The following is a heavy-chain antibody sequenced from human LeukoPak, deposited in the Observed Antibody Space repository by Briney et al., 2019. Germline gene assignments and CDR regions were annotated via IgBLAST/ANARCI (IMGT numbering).Heavy chain of an antibody. CDR2: IYYSGST. Sequence: SETLSLTCTVSGGSISSYYWSWIRQPPGKGLEWIGYIYYSGSTNYNPSLKSRVTISVDTSKNQSSLKVSSVTAADTAVYYCARGGTVRNGMDVWGQGTTVTVSS. CDR1: GGSISSYY. J-gene: IGHJ6*02. CDR3: ARGGTVRNGMDV. D-gene: IGHD1-26*01. V-gene: IGHV4-59*01.